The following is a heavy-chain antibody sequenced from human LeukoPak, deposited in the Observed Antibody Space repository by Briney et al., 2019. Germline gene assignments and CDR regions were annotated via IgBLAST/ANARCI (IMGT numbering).Heavy chain of an antibody. D-gene: IGHD2-15*01. CDR1: GVSLDDYA. CDR3: VRSRAASLRYFDF. Sequence: VGSLRLSCAVSGVSLDDYALHWVRQVPGKGLQWVAFSSRLEGHTDYLDSVKGRFTIYRDNSRNSLSLEMNSLIPEDSALYSCVRSRAASLRYFDFWGLGTLVTVSS. J-gene: IGHJ4*02. CDR2: SSRLEGHT. V-gene: IGHV3-43D*03.